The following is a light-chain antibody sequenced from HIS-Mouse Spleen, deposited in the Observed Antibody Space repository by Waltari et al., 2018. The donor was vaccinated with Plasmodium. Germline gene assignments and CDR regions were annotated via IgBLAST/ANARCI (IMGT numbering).Light chain of an antibody. V-gene: IGKV1-9*01. CDR3: QQLNSYPLT. CDR1: QGISSY. J-gene: IGKJ4*01. CDR2: AAS. Sequence: DIQLTQSPSFLSASVGDSVTITCRASQGISSYLAWYQQKPGKAPKLLIYAASTLQSGGPSRFSGSGSGTEVTLTISSLQPEDFATYYCQQLNSYPLTFGGGTKVEIK.